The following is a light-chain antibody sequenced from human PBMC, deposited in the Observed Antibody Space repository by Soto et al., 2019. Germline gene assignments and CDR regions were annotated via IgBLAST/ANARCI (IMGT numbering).Light chain of an antibody. Sequence: QLVLAQPPSASGTPGQRVTISCSGSSSSIGGNAVNWYQQLPGTTPKLLIYSNNQRPSGVPDRFSGSKSGTSASLAISGLQSEDEADYYCAAWDDSLSGYVFGTGTKVTVL. CDR2: SNN. CDR1: SSSIGGNA. V-gene: IGLV1-44*01. J-gene: IGLJ1*01. CDR3: AAWDDSLSGYV.